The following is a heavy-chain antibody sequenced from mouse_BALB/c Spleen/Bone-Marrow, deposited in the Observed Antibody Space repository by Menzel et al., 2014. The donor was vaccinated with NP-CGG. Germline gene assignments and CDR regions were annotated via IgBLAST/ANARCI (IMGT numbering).Heavy chain of an antibody. CDR2: IWGGGTT. D-gene: IGHD2-1*01. CDR3: ATLVGNHYAMDY. CDR1: GFSLSRYS. J-gene: IGHJ4*01. Sequence: VKLMESGPGLVAPSQSLSTTCTVSGFSLSRYSVHWVRQPPGKGLEWLGVIWGGGTTDYNSALKSRLSITKDNSKSQVFLKVNSLQTDDTAMYYCATLVGNHYAMDYWGQGTSVTVSS. V-gene: IGHV2-6-4*01.